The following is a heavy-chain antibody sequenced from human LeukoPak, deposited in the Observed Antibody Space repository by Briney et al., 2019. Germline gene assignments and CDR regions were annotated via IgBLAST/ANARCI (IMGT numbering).Heavy chain of an antibody. Sequence: SETLSLTCAVYSGSFSGYYWSWIRQPPGKGLEWIGEINHSGSTNYNPSLKSRVTISVDTSKNQFSLKLSSVTAADTAVYYCARVRSVVVVPAAMQRRWFDPWGQGTLVTVSS. CDR1: SGSFSGYY. CDR2: INHSGST. CDR3: ARVRSVVVVPAAMQRRWFDP. D-gene: IGHD2-2*01. J-gene: IGHJ5*02. V-gene: IGHV4-34*01.